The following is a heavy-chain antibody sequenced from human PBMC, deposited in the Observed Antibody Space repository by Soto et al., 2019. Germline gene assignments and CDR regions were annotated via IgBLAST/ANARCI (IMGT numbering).Heavy chain of an antibody. V-gene: IGHV4-34*01. Sequence: SETLSLTCAVYGGSFSGYYWSWIRQPPGKGLEWIGEINHSGSTNYNPSLKSRVTISVDTSKNQFSLKLSSVTAADTAVYYCARGLTTVTNQDAFDIWGQGTMVTVSS. CDR1: GGSFSGYY. CDR3: ARGLTTVTNQDAFDI. D-gene: IGHD4-17*01. J-gene: IGHJ3*02. CDR2: INHSGST.